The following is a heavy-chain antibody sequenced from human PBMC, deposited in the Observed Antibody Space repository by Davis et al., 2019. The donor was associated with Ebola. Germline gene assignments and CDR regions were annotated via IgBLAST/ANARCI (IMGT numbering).Heavy chain of an antibody. V-gene: IGHV3-23*01. CDR1: GFTFSSYE. CDR2: ISGSGGST. J-gene: IGHJ4*02. D-gene: IGHD2-8*02. CDR3: AKEYCTGGVCGGFDY. Sequence: GESLKISCAASGFTFSSYEMNWVRQAPGKGLEWVSAISGSGGSTYYADSVKGRFTISRDNSKNTLYLQMNSLRAEDTAVYYCAKEYCTGGVCGGFDYWGQGTLVTVSS.